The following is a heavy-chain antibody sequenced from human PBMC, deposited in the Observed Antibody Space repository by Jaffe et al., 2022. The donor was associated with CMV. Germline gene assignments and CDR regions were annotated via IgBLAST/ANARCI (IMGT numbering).Heavy chain of an antibody. CDR3: TTATRRGIAGRDY. CDR1: GFTFSNAW. J-gene: IGHJ4*02. D-gene: IGHD6-13*01. CDR2: IKSKTDGGTT. V-gene: IGHV3-15*01. Sequence: EVQLVESGGGLVKPGGSLRLSCAASGFTFSNAWMSWVRQAPGKGLEWVGRIKSKTDGGTTDYAAPVKGRFTISRDDSKNTLYLQMNSLKTEDTAVYYCTTATRRGIAGRDYWGQGTLVTVSS.